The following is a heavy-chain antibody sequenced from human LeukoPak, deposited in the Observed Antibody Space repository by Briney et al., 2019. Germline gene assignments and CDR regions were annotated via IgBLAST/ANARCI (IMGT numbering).Heavy chain of an antibody. CDR1: GGSFSGYY. Sequence: SETLSLTCAVYGGSFSGYYWRWIRQPPGKGLEWIGEINHSGSTNYNPSLKSRVTISVDTSKNQFSLKLSSVTAADTAVYYCARGLSDIVVVPALNWFDPWGQGTLVTVSS. V-gene: IGHV4-34*01. CDR3: ARGLSDIVVVPALNWFDP. J-gene: IGHJ5*02. CDR2: INHSGST. D-gene: IGHD2-2*01.